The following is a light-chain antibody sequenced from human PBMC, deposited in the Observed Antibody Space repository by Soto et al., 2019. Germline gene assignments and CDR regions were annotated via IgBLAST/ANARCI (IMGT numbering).Light chain of an antibody. V-gene: IGKV3-20*01. Sequence: EIVLTQSPGTLSLSPGERATLSCRPSQSVSSSYLAWYQQKPGQPPRLLIYRTSNRATGIPDRFSGSGSGTDFTLTISRLEPEDFAVYWCQQYDSSPRTFGQGTKVDIK. CDR3: QQYDSSPRT. CDR2: RTS. J-gene: IGKJ1*01. CDR1: QSVSSSY.